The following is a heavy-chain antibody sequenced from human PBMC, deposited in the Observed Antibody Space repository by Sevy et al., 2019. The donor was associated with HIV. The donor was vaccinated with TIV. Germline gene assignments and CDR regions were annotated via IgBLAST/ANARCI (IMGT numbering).Heavy chain of an antibody. CDR2: IKIETDGVAS. J-gene: IGHJ4*02. CDR1: GITFINAW. CDR3: TTDLALSSSN. V-gene: IGHV3-15*01. Sequence: GGSLRLSCAASGITFINAWMSWVRLVPGKGLEWLCRIKIETDGVASDYAAAVKGRFTISRDDSKKILYPQLNSLKTEETAVYYCTTDLALSSSNWGQGTLVTVSS. D-gene: IGHD3-16*02.